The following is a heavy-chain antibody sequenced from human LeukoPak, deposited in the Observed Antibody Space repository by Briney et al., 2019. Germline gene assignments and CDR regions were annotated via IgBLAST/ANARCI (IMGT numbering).Heavy chain of an antibody. CDR1: GFTFSSYG. V-gene: IGHV3-30*18. D-gene: IGHD5-12*01. CDR2: ISYDGSNK. CDR3: AKARGYSGSVLGY. Sequence: GGSLRLSCAASGFTFSSYGMHWVRQAPGKGLEWVAVISYDGSNKYYADSVKGRFTISRDSSKNTLYLQMNSLRAEDTAVYYCAKARGYSGSVLGYWGQGTLVTVSS. J-gene: IGHJ4*02.